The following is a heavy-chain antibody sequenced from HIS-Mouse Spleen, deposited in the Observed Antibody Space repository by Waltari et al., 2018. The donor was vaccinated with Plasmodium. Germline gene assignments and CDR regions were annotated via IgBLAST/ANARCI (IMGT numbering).Heavy chain of an antibody. CDR2: INCSGST. J-gene: IGHJ4*02. Sequence: QVQLQQWGAGLLKPSETLSLTCAVYGGSFSGYHRSWTRQPPGKGLEWIGEINCSGSTNYNPSLKIRVTISVDTSKNQFSLKLSSVTAADTAVYYCARAYYDFWSGYRFDYWGQGTLVTVSS. CDR1: GGSFSGYH. CDR3: ARAYYDFWSGYRFDY. V-gene: IGHV4-34*01. D-gene: IGHD3-3*01.